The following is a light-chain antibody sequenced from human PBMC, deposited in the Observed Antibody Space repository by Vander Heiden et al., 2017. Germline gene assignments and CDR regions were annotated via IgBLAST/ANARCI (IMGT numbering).Light chain of an antibody. CDR1: SSNIGAGYD. J-gene: IGLJ2*01. CDR2: GNT. CDR3: QSYDSSLTGYVV. Sequence: QSVLTQPPSVSGAPGQRVTISCTGRSSNIGAGYDVHWYQQVPRTAPKLLIYGNTNRPSGVPDRFSGSKSGTSASLAITGLQAEDEADYYCQSYDSSLTGYVVFGGGTKLTVL. V-gene: IGLV1-40*01.